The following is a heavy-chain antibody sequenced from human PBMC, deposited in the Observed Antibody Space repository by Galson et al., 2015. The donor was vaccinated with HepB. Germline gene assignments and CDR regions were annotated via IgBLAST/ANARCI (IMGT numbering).Heavy chain of an antibody. CDR3: VRDFFLTYCSSTSCYGAGYNWFDP. CDR2: INPNSGGT. J-gene: IGHJ5*02. Sequence: SVKVSCKASGYTFTGYYMHWVRQAPGQGLEWMGRINPNSGGTNYAQKFQGRVTVTRDTSISTAYMELSRLRSDDTAVYYCVRDFFLTYCSSTSCYGAGYNWFDPWGQGTLVTVSS. D-gene: IGHD2-2*01. V-gene: IGHV1-2*06. CDR1: GYTFTGYY.